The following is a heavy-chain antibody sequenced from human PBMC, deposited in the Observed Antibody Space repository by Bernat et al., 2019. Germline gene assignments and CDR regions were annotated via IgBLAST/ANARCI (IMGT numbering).Heavy chain of an antibody. D-gene: IGHD6-19*01. CDR3: ARVRDSSGWYFDY. V-gene: IGHV3-48*03. CDR2: ISSSGSTI. J-gene: IGHJ4*02. Sequence: EVQLVESGGGLVQPGGSLRLSCAASGFTFSSYEMNWVRQAPGKGLEWVSYISSSGSTIYYADSVKGRFTISRDNAKNSLYLQMNSLRAEDTAVYYCARVRDSSGWYFDYWGQGTLVTVSS. CDR1: GFTFSSYE.